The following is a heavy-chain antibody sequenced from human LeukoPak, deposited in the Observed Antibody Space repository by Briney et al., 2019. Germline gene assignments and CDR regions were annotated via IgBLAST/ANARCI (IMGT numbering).Heavy chain of an antibody. Sequence: GGSLRLSCAASGFTFGSCWMNWVRQTPGKGLEWVANINQDGSQKFYVDSVKGRFTISRDNANNSLYLQMNTLRAEDTAVFYCARARAQTFSFDSSGYYLDYWGQGALVTVSS. D-gene: IGHD3-22*01. CDR2: INQDGSQK. V-gene: IGHV3-7*01. CDR3: ARARAQTFSFDSSGYYLDY. CDR1: GFTFGSCW. J-gene: IGHJ4*02.